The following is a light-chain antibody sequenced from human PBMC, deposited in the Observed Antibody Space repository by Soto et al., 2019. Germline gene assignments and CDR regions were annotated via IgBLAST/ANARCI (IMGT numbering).Light chain of an antibody. V-gene: IGKV3-20*01. CDR3: HQYGSSITWT. CDR1: QSVTSNY. J-gene: IGKJ1*01. Sequence: EVVLTQSPGTVSLSPGERATLSCRASQSVTSNYLAWYQQKPGQAPRLLIYAASSRATGTPDRFSGSGSGTDFTLSISRLEPEDLAVYYCHQYGSSITWTFGQGTKVEIK. CDR2: AAS.